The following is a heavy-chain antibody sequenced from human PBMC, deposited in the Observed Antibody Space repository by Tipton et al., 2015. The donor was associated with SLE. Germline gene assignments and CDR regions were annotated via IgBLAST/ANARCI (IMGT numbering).Heavy chain of an antibody. CDR2: IKQDGSEK. D-gene: IGHD3-22*01. Sequence: SLRLSCAASGFTFSSYSMNWVRQAPGKGLEWVANIKQDGSEKYYVDSVKGRFTISRDNAKNSLYLQMNSLRAEDTAVYYCVTLVVVSPAGDFDIWGQGTMVTVSS. CDR3: VTLVVVSPAGDFDI. V-gene: IGHV3-7*03. J-gene: IGHJ3*02. CDR1: GFTFSSYS.